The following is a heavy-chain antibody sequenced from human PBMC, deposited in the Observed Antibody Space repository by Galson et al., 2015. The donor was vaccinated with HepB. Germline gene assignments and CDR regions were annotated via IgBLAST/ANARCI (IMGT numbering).Heavy chain of an antibody. CDR2: TYYRSKWYN. Sequence: CAISGDSVSSNSAAWHWIRQSPSRGLEWLGRTYYRSKWYNEYAASVKSRITINPDTSKNQFSLQLNSVTPEDTAVYYCARDGYSGLVIEYWGQGTLVTVSP. V-gene: IGHV6-1*01. CDR1: GDSVSSNSAA. D-gene: IGHD2-21*01. CDR3: ARDGYSGLVIEY. J-gene: IGHJ4*02.